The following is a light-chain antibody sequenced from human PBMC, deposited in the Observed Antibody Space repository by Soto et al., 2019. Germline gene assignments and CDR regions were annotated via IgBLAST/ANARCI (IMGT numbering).Light chain of an antibody. CDR3: AAWDDSAFGVV. CDR2: TNN. V-gene: IGLV1-44*01. J-gene: IGLJ2*01. CDR1: SSNIGSHI. Sequence: QSVLTQPPSASGAPGQRVTISCSGSSSNIGSHIVNWYQQVPGTAPKLLIYTNNQRPSGVPDRFFGSKSGTSASLAISGLQSEDEADYYCAAWDDSAFGVVFGGGTKLTVL.